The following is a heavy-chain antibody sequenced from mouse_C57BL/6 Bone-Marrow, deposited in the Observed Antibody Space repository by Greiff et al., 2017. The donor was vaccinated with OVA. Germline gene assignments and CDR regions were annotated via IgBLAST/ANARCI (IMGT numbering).Heavy chain of an antibody. V-gene: IGHV1-64*01. CDR2: IHPNSGST. CDR3: ARRNGYYED. D-gene: IGHD2-3*01. J-gene: IGHJ2*01. Sequence: VKLQQPGAELVKPGASVKLSCKASGYTFTSYWMHWVKQRPGQGLEWIGMIHPNSGSTNYNEKFKSKATLTVDKSSSTAYLQLSSLTSEDSAVYYCARRNGYYEDWGQGTTLTVSS. CDR1: GYTFTSYW.